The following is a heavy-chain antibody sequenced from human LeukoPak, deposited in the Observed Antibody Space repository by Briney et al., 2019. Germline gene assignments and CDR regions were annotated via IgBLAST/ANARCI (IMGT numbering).Heavy chain of an antibody. CDR2: ISPHGDIE. CDR3: AKINNNDDY. CDR1: GFTFTTFG. Sequence: PGRSLRLSCAASGFTFTTFGIRWVRQAPGKGLEWVAAISPHGDIEYYTDSVKGRFTISRDNSKNMIYLQMNSLRGEDSAVYYCAKINNNDDYWGQGNLVTVSS. V-gene: IGHV3-30*18. J-gene: IGHJ4*02. D-gene: IGHD1/OR15-1a*01.